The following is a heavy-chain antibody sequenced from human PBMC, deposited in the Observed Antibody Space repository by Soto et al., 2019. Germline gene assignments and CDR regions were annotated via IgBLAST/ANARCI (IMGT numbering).Heavy chain of an antibody. CDR1: GFTFSSYG. Sequence: QVQLVESGGGVVQPGRSLRLSCAASGFTFSSYGMHWVRQAPGKGLEWVAVISYDGSNKYYADSVKGRFTISRDNSKNTLYRQMNSLRAEDTAVYYCARYTSIVGAIWFDPWGQGTLVTVSS. J-gene: IGHJ5*02. CDR3: ARYTSIVGAIWFDP. CDR2: ISYDGSNK. V-gene: IGHV3-30*19. D-gene: IGHD1-26*01.